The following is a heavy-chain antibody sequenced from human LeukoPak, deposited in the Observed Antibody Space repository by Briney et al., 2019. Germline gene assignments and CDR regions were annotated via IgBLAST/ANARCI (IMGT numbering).Heavy chain of an antibody. CDR2: IYSGGST. CDR3: ARDLRGGGIDAFDI. Sequence: PGGSLRLSCAASGFTVSSNYMTWVRQAPGKGLEWVSVIYSGGSTYYADSVKGRFTISRHNSKNTLYLQMDSLRPEDTAVYYCARDLRGGGIDAFDIWGQGTMVTVS. V-gene: IGHV3-53*04. D-gene: IGHD4-23*01. CDR1: GFTVSSNY. J-gene: IGHJ3*02.